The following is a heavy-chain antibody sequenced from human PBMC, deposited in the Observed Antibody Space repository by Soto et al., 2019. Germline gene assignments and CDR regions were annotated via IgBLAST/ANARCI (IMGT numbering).Heavy chain of an antibody. Sequence: SETLSLTCTVSGGSISGFYWSWIRQPPGKGLEWVGYIYYSGTINYNPSLKSRVTISVDTSKNQFSLRLSSVTAADTAVYYCARGRYSAYEWFDSWGQGTLVTVS. CDR2: IYYSGTI. V-gene: IGHV4-59*01. CDR1: GGSISGFY. D-gene: IGHD5-12*01. J-gene: IGHJ5*01. CDR3: ARGRYSAYEWFDS.